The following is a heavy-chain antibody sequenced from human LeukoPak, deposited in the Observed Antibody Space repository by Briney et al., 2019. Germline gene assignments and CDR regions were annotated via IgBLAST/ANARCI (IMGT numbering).Heavy chain of an antibody. D-gene: IGHD6-13*01. CDR3: ARVGPHGGSRHFDY. CDR2: ISYDGSNK. J-gene: IGHJ4*02. Sequence: PGRSLRLSCAASGFTFSSYAMHWVRQAPGKGLEWVAVISYDGSNKYYADSVKGRFTISRDNSKNTLYLQMNSLRAEDTAVYYCARVGPHGGSRHFDYWGQGTLVTVSS. CDR1: GFTFSSYA. V-gene: IGHV3-30*14.